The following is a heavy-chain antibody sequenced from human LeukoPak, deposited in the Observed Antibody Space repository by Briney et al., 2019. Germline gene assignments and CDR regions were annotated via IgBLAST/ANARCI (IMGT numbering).Heavy chain of an antibody. D-gene: IGHD3-22*01. Sequence: PSETLSLTCTVSGVSISSSNSYWGWIRQPPGKGLEWIGSIYYSGNTYYNASLKSQVSISIDTSKNQFSLRLTSVTAADTAVYYCARVRRYYYDSSVKGAFDIWGQGTMVTVS. J-gene: IGHJ3*02. CDR2: IYYSGNT. CDR1: GVSISSSNSY. CDR3: ARVRRYYYDSSVKGAFDI. V-gene: IGHV4-39*01.